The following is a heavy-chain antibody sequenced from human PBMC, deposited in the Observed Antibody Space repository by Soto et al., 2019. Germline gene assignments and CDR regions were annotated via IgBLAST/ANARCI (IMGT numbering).Heavy chain of an antibody. CDR3: ARAKLCNTISCPHSFDI. CDR1: GASISTNNW. V-gene: IGHV4-4*02. D-gene: IGHD3-10*01. CDR2: VYHSGTT. J-gene: IGHJ4*02. Sequence: PSETLSLTCDVSGASISTNNWWSWVRQSPGQGLEWIAEVYHSGTTNSNPSLKSRVTISVDTSKKQFSLMLASVTAADTAVYYCARAKLCNTISCPHSFDIWGQGTLVTVSS.